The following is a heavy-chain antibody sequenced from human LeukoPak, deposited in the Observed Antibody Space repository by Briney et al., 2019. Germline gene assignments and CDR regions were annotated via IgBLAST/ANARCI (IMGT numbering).Heavy chain of an antibody. CDR2: ISGSGGDT. D-gene: IGHD7-27*01. CDR1: GFTISSYG. V-gene: IGHV3-23*01. J-gene: IGHJ6*03. Sequence: GGSLRLSCAGSGFTISSYGMSWVRQAPGKGLEWVSAISGSGGDTYYADSVKGRFTISRDNSKNTLYLQMNSLRAEDTAVYYCAKARLTGVEYYYMDVWGKGTTVTVSS. CDR3: AKARLTGVEYYYMDV.